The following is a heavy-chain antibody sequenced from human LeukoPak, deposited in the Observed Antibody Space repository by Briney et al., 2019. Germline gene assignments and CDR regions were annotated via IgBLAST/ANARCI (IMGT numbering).Heavy chain of an antibody. D-gene: IGHD6-13*01. J-gene: IGHJ4*02. CDR1: GGSISSYY. CDR2: IYYSGST. V-gene: IGHV4-59*12. Sequence: PSETLSLTCTVSGGSISSYYWSWIRQPPGKGLEWIGYIYYSGSTNYNPSLKSRVTISVDTSKNQFSLKLSSVTAADTAVYYCARIAAAGSKTDYFDYWGQGTLVTVSS. CDR3: ARIAAAGSKTDYFDY.